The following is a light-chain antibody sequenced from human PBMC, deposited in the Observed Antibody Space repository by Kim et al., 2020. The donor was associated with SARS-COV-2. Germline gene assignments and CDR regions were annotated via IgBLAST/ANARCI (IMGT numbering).Light chain of an antibody. J-gene: IGKJ1*01. CDR1: QSVSSSY. Sequence: SHGERATRSCRASQSVSSSYLAWYQQKPGQAPRLLIYGASSRAAGIPDRFSGSGSGTDFTLTISRLEPEDFAVYYCQQYGTSPWTFGQGTKVDIK. CDR2: GAS. CDR3: QQYGTSPWT. V-gene: IGKV3-20*01.